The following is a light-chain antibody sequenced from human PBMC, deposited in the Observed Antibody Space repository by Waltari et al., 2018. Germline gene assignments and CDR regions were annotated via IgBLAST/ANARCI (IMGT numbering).Light chain of an antibody. CDR2: GAS. CDR1: QSVSSN. Sequence: EIVMTQSPATLSVSPVERATLSCRASQSVSSNLAWYQQKPGQAPRLLIYGASTRATGIPARFSGSGSGTEFTLTISSLQSEDFAVYYCQQYNNWPPTRTFGQGTKVEIK. V-gene: IGKV3-15*01. J-gene: IGKJ1*01. CDR3: QQYNNWPPTRT.